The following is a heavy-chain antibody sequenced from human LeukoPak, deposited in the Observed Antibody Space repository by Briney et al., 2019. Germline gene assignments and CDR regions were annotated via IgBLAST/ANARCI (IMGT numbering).Heavy chain of an antibody. D-gene: IGHD5-24*01. V-gene: IGHV1-2*02. CDR1: GYTFTGDY. CDR3: VRGGQWEMATMEV. Sequence: GASVTVSFKAFGYTFTGDYMHWVRQAPGQGLEWMGWINPKSGGTNSAQKFQGRVTMTRDTSISTAYMELSSLRSDDTAVYYCVRGGQWEMATMEVWGQGTLVTVSS. J-gene: IGHJ4*02. CDR2: INPKSGGT.